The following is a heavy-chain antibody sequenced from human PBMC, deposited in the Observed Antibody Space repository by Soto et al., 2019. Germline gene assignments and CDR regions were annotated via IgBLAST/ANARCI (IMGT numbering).Heavy chain of an antibody. J-gene: IGHJ6*02. V-gene: IGHV5-51*01. Sequence: VASLKSSGKGSGDSLTSYWIGWLGQMPGKGREWMGIIYPGDSDTRYSPSFQGQVTISADKSISTAYLQWSSLKASDTAMYYCARVLRYTNGMDVWGQGTTVTVSS. CDR1: GDSLTSYW. CDR3: ARVLRYTNGMDV. CDR2: IYPGDSDT. D-gene: IGHD3-9*01.